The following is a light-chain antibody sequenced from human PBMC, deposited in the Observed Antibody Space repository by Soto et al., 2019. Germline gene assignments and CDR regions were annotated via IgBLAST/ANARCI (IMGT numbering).Light chain of an antibody. J-gene: IGKJ1*01. Sequence: EIVMTQSPATLSVSPGERATLSCRASQSVSSSLAWYQHKPGQAPRLLIYDASTRATGIPARFSGSGSGTECTLTISSLQSEDFALDYCQQYNNWPRTFGHGTKVEI. V-gene: IGKV3-15*01. CDR3: QQYNNWPRT. CDR2: DAS. CDR1: QSVSSS.